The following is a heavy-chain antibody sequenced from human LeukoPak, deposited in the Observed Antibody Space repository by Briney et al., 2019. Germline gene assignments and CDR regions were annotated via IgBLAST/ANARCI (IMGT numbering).Heavy chain of an antibody. CDR1: GFTFNNYA. J-gene: IGHJ4*02. CDR2: ISGSGGNT. CDR3: AKGLNWGSSVIDY. Sequence: GGSLRLSCAASGFTFNNYAMSWVRQAPGKGLEWVSTISGSGGNTYYADSVKGRFTISRDNSKNTLYVQMNSLRADDTAVYYCAKGLNWGSSVIDYWGQGTLVSVSS. D-gene: IGHD7-27*01. V-gene: IGHV3-23*01.